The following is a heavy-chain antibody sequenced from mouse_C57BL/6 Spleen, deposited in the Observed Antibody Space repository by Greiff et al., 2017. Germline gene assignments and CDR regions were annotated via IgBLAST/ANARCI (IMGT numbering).Heavy chain of an antibody. CDR2: LWSGGST. CDR3: ARISTPSHYYAMDY. V-gene: IGHV2-2*01. D-gene: IGHD2-1*01. J-gene: IGHJ4*01. Sequence: QVQLQQSGPGLVQPSQSLSITCTVSGFSLTSYGVHWVRQSPGKGLEWLGVLWSGGSTDYNAAFISRLSISKDNSKSQVFFKMNSLQADDTAIYYCARISTPSHYYAMDYWGQGTSVTVSS. CDR1: GFSLTSYG.